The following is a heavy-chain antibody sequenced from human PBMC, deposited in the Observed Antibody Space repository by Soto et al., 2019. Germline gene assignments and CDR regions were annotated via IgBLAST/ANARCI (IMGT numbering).Heavy chain of an antibody. J-gene: IGHJ6*03. V-gene: IGHV4-59*01. D-gene: IGHD2-15*01. Sequence: PSETLSLTCTVSGGSISSYYWSWIRQPPGKGLEWIGYIYYSGSTNYNPSLKSRVTISVDTSKNQFSLKLSSVTAADTAVYYCARGLVAATRFKDYYYYMDVWGKGTTVTVSS. CDR2: IYYSGST. CDR3: ARGLVAATRFKDYYYYMDV. CDR1: GGSISSYY.